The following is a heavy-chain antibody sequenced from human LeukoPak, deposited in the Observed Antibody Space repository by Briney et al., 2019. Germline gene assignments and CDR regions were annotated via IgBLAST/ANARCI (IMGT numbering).Heavy chain of an antibody. D-gene: IGHD6-13*01. Sequence: GASVKVSCKASGYTFTGYCMHWVRQAPGQGLEWMGRINPSSGGTNYAQKFQGRVTMTRDTSISTAYMELSRLRSDDTAVYYCARRAAAAEFDYWGQGTLVTVSS. V-gene: IGHV1-2*06. CDR2: INPSSGGT. CDR3: ARRAAAAEFDY. CDR1: GYTFTGYC. J-gene: IGHJ4*02.